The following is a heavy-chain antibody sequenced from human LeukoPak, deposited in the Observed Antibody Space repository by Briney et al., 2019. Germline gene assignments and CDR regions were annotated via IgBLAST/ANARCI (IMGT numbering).Heavy chain of an antibody. CDR1: RDTFSKYA. CDR2: IIPILNIT. D-gene: IGHD3-22*01. Sequence: SVKVSCKASRDTFSKYAISWVRQAPGQGLEWMERIIPILNITHYAQKFQGRVTIAADKSTSTAYMELSSLRSEDTAMYYCARDDDRAREIDYWGQGTLVTVSS. V-gene: IGHV1-69*04. CDR3: ARDDDRAREIDY. J-gene: IGHJ4*02.